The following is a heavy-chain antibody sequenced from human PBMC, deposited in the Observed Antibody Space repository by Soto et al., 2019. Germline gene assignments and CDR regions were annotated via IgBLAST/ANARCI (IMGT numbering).Heavy chain of an antibody. CDR1: GGTFSNNG. CDR3: AGASDSTWYNWLDP. Sequence: SVKVSCKASGGTFSNNGIRWVRQAPGQRPEFMGGIIPTFGTTNYAHKFRGRVTITAGGSTATAYMELNSLRSEDTAVYYCAGASDSTWYNWLDPWGQGTLVTVSS. V-gene: IGHV1-69*13. J-gene: IGHJ5*02. CDR2: IIPTFGTT. D-gene: IGHD4-4*01.